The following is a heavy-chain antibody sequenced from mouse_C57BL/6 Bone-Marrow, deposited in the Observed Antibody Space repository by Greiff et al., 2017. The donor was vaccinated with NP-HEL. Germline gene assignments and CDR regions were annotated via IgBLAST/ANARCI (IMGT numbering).Heavy chain of an antibody. D-gene: IGHD1-1*01. J-gene: IGHJ4*01. Sequence: EVQVVESGGGLVKPGGSLKLSCAASGFTFSDYGMHWVRQAPEKGLEWVAYISSGSSTIYYADTVKGRFTISRDNAKNTLFLQMTSLRSEDTAMYYCARGYYYGSLYAMDYWGQGTSVTVSS. V-gene: IGHV5-17*01. CDR1: GFTFSDYG. CDR2: ISSGSSTI. CDR3: ARGYYYGSLYAMDY.